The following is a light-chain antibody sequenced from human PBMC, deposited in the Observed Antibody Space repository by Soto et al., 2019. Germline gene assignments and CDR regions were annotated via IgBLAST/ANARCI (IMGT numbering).Light chain of an antibody. Sequence: QSALTQPASVSGSPGQSITISCTGTSSDVGDYNYVSWYQQHPGKAPKLMIYEVTDRPSGVSNRFSGSKSGNTASLTISGLQAEDEADYYCFSYTSISTGLFGTGTKLTVL. J-gene: IGLJ1*01. CDR1: SSDVGDYNY. CDR2: EVT. CDR3: FSYTSISTGL. V-gene: IGLV2-14*01.